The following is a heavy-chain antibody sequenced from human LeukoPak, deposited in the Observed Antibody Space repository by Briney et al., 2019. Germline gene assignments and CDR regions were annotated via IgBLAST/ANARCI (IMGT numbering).Heavy chain of an antibody. CDR3: ARSSSGWFYYFDY. V-gene: IGHV1-2*02. J-gene: IGHJ4*02. Sequence: GASVKVSCKASGYTFTGYYMHWVRQAPGQGLEWMGWINPNRGGTNYAQKFQGRVTMTRDTSISTAYMELSRLRSDDTAVYYCARSSSGWFYYFDYWGQGTLVTVSS. CDR1: GYTFTGYY. CDR2: INPNRGGT. D-gene: IGHD6-19*01.